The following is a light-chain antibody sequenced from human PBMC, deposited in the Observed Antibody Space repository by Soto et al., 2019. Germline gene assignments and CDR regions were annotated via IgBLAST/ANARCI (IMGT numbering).Light chain of an antibody. V-gene: IGKV1-5*03. Sequence: DIQMTQSPYTLSASVGDRVTITCRASQSISSWLARYQQKPGKAPKLLIYKASSLESGVPSRFSGSGSGTEFTLTISILQPDDFATYYCQQYNPYTSRTFVQGTKMEI. CDR2: KAS. CDR3: QQYNPYTSRT. CDR1: QSISSW. J-gene: IGKJ1*01.